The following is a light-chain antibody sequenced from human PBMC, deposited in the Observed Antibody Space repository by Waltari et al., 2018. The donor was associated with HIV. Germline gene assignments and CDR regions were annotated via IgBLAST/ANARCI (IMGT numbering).Light chain of an antibody. Sequence: QSVLTQPPSVSAAPGQKVTISCSGSNSNLGNNYVSWYQQLPGTAPKLLIYDKKKRPSGIPDRCSGSKSGTSATLGITGLQTGDEADYYGGTWDSSLSAGVFGGGTKLTVL. V-gene: IGLV1-51*01. CDR2: DKK. CDR3: GTWDSSLSAGV. J-gene: IGLJ2*01. CDR1: NSNLGNNY.